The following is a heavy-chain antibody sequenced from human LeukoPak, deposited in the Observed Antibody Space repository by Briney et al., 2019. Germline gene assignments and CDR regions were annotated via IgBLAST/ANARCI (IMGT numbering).Heavy chain of an antibody. CDR1: GFTVSSNY. D-gene: IGHD3-22*01. Sequence: GGSLRLSCAASGFTVSSNYMSWVRQAPGKGLEWVSVIYSGGSTYYADSVKGRFTISRDNSKNTLYLQMNSLRAEDTAVYYCARERLNYYDSSGYLYYWGQGILVTVSS. CDR3: ARERLNYYDSSGYLYY. J-gene: IGHJ4*02. V-gene: IGHV3-66*01. CDR2: IYSGGST.